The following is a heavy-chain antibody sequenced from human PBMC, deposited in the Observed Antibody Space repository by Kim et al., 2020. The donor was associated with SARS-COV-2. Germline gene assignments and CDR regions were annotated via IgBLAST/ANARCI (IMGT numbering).Heavy chain of an antibody. J-gene: IGHJ2*01. CDR1: GGSISSYY. CDR3: ARSPYGDYVMLGWYFDL. V-gene: IGHV4-59*08. Sequence: SETLSLTCTVSGGSISSYYWSWIRQPPGKGLEWIGYIYYSGSTNYNPSLKSRVTISVDTSKNQFSLKLSSVTAADTAVYYCARSPYGDYVMLGWYFDLWGRGTLVTVSS. CDR2: IYYSGST. D-gene: IGHD4-17*01.